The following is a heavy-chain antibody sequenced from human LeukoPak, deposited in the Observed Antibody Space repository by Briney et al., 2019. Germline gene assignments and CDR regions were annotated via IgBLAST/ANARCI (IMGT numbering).Heavy chain of an antibody. J-gene: IGHJ4*02. CDR2: ISGSGDTT. D-gene: IGHD1-26*01. CDR1: GFTFSTYA. V-gene: IGHV3-23*01. Sequence: GGSLRLSCAASGFTFSTYAMSWVRQAPGRGLEWVSGISGSGDTTYFADSVKGRFTISRDSSKNTLYLQMNSLRTEDTAVYYCARSYPTGSHYSSYYWGQGTLVTVSS. CDR3: ARSYPTGSHYSSYY.